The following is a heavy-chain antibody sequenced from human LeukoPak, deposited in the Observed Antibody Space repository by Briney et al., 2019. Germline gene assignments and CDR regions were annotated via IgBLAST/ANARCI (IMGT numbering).Heavy chain of an antibody. Sequence: GGSLRLSCAASGFTFSSYGMHWVRQAPGKGLEWVAFIRYDGSNKYCADSVKGRFTISRDNAKNSLYLQMNSLRAEDTAVYYCARERFGPFDYWGQGTLVTVSS. V-gene: IGHV3-30*02. CDR3: ARERFGPFDY. CDR1: GFTFSSYG. J-gene: IGHJ4*02. D-gene: IGHD3-10*01. CDR2: IRYDGSNK.